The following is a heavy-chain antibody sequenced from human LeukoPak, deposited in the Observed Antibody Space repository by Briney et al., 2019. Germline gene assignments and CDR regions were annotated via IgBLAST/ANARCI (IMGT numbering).Heavy chain of an antibody. CDR2: ISYDGSNK. J-gene: IGHJ3*02. CDR3: AAYSSGYMRDAFDI. CDR1: GFTFSSYA. D-gene: IGHD3-22*01. Sequence: GGSLRLSCAASGFTFSSYAMHWVRQAPGKGLEWVAVISYDGSNKYYADSVKGRFTISRDNSKNTLYLQMNSLRAEDTAVYYCAAYSSGYMRDAFDIWGQGTMVTVSS. V-gene: IGHV3-30*04.